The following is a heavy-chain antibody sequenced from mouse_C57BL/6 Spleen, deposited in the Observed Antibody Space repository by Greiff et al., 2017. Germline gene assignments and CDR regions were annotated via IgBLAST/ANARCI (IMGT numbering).Heavy chain of an antibody. J-gene: IGHJ1*03. CDR2: IDPSDSYT. V-gene: IGHV1-50*01. Sequence: VQLQQPGAELVKPGASVKLSCKASGYTFTSYWMQWVKQRPGQGLEWIGEIDPSDSYTNYNQKFKGKATLTVDTSSSTAYMLRSSLTSEDSAVYYVARSFGTVVATDLDVWGTGTTVTVSS. CDR3: ARSFGTVVATDLDV. CDR1: GYTFTSYW. D-gene: IGHD1-1*01.